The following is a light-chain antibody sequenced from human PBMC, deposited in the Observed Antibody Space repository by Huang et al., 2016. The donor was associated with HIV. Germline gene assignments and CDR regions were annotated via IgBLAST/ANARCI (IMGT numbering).Light chain of an antibody. V-gene: IGKV1-NL1*01. CDR3: QQYYGSPLT. J-gene: IGKJ4*01. Sequence: DIQMTQSPSSLSAFVGDRVTVTCRASQGISSSVAWYQQKPGKAPKLLLFAASRLQSGVPPRFSGSGSGTDYTLTISSLQSEDSVTYYCQQYYGSPLTFGGGTKVEIK. CDR1: QGISSS. CDR2: AAS.